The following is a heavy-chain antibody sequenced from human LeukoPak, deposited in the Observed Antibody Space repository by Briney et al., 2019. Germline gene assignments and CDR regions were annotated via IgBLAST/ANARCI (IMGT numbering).Heavy chain of an antibody. CDR3: ARDLASSSSHYYYYNMDV. V-gene: IGHV4-4*07. D-gene: IGHD6-6*01. CDR1: GGSISSYY. Sequence: SETLSLTCTVPGGSISSYYWSWIRQPAGKGLEWIGRIYTSGSTNYNPSLKSRVTMSVDTSKNQFSLKLSSVTAADTAVYYCARDLASSSSHYYYYNMDVWGKGTTVTVSS. J-gene: IGHJ6*03. CDR2: IYTSGST.